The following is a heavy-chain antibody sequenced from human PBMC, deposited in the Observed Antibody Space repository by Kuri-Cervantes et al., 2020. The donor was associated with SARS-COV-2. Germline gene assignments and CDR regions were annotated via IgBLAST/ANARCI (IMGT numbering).Heavy chain of an antibody. CDR2: ISYDGSNK. Sequence: GESLKISCAASGFTFSSYAMHWVRQAPGKGLEWVAVISYDGSNKYYADSVKGRFTISRDNSKNTLYLQMNSLRAEDTAVYYCAREPSGDGDYYYYYGIDVWGQGTTVTVSS. D-gene: IGHD3-10*01. CDR3: AREPSGDGDYYYYYGIDV. V-gene: IGHV3-30-3*01. CDR1: GFTFSSYA. J-gene: IGHJ6*02.